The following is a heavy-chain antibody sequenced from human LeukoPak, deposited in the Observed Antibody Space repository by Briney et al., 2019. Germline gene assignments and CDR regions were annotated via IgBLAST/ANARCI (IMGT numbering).Heavy chain of an antibody. V-gene: IGHV4-31*03. J-gene: IGHJ4*02. Sequence: SETLSLTCTVSGGSISSGGYYWSWIRQHPGKGLEWIGYIYYSGSTYYDPSLKSRVTISVDTSKNQFSLKLSSVTAADTAVYYCARVGDSSGYLYYFDYWGQGTLVTVSS. CDR1: GGSISSGGYY. CDR2: IYYSGST. CDR3: ARVGDSSGYLYYFDY. D-gene: IGHD3-22*01.